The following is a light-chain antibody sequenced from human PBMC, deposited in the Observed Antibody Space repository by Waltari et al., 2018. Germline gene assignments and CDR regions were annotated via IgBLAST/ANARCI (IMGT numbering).Light chain of an antibody. CDR1: QGPVSTDGSTY. V-gene: IGKV2-30*01. Sequence: QGPVSTDGSTYVSWLQQRPGQSPRRLIYQVSKRDSGVPDRFRGSGSGTDFTLEISRVEADDVGFYYCMQAKFWPWTFGQGTEVEIK. CDR3: MQAKFWPWT. J-gene: IGKJ1*01. CDR2: QVS.